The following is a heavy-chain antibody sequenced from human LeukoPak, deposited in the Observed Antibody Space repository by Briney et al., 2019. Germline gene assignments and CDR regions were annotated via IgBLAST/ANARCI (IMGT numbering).Heavy chain of an antibody. D-gene: IGHD2-21*01. Sequence: GGSLRLSCAASGFTFSSYAMSWVRQAPGKGLEWVSYISNTGSTIYYADSVKGRFTISRDNAKNSLYLQVNSLRAEDTAVYYCARGAYVIPYYFDYWGQGTLVTVSS. J-gene: IGHJ4*02. V-gene: IGHV3-48*04. CDR3: ARGAYVIPYYFDY. CDR1: GFTFSSYA. CDR2: ISNTGSTI.